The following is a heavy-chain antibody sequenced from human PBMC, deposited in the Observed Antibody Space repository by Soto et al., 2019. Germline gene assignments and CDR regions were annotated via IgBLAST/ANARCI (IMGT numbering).Heavy chain of an antibody. J-gene: IGHJ6*02. V-gene: IGHV3-66*01. CDR3: AREICSTGCLNYAMDV. Sequence: EVPVVESGGGLVQPGGSLRLSCAASGFTVSSEYVSWVRQAPGKGLEWVSVINGDGTTYYADSVRGRFTISRDNSKNTLYLQMNSLRAEDTAVYYCAREICSTGCLNYAMDVWGQGTTVTVSS. D-gene: IGHD2-2*01. CDR2: INGDGTT. CDR1: GFTVSSEY.